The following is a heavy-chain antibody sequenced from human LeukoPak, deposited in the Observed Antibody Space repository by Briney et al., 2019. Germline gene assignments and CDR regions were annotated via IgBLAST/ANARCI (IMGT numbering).Heavy chain of an antibody. J-gene: IGHJ4*02. Sequence: GASLRLSCAASGFTFNNYAMSWVRQAPGKGLEWVSAISASGGGTNYADSVKGRFIISRDNSKNTLYLQMNSLRAEDTAVYYCAKDPQGYCSGGSCLYFDYWGQGTLVTVSS. D-gene: IGHD2-15*01. V-gene: IGHV3-23*01. CDR3: AKDPQGYCSGGSCLYFDY. CDR2: ISASGGGT. CDR1: GFTFNNYA.